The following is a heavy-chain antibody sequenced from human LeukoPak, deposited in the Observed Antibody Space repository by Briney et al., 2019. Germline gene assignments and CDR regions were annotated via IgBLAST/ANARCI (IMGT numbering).Heavy chain of an antibody. J-gene: IGHJ2*01. CDR2: ISYDGSNK. Sequence: GGSLRLSCAASGFTFSSYAMHWVRQAPGKGLEWVAVISYDGSNKYYADSVKGRSTISRDNSKNTLYLQMNSLRAEDTATYYCANPWGSGWYFDLWGRGTLVTVSS. CDR3: ANPWGSGWYFDL. V-gene: IGHV3-30-3*01. CDR1: GFTFSSYA. D-gene: IGHD7-27*01.